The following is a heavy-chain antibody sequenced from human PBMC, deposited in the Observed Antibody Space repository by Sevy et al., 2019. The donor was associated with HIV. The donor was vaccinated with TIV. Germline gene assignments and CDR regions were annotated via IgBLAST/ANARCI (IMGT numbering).Heavy chain of an antibody. V-gene: IGHV3-21*01. CDR3: AXXYYGDXPSDXFDX. CDR1: GFXFSYXS. CDR2: IXXXXXXX. J-gene: IGHJ3*01. D-gene: IGHD4-17*01. Sequence: GGSLRLSCAASGFXFSYXSMXXXRXAXXXXLQXXXXIXXXXXXXXSADSVKGRFTISRDNAKNSLYLQMNSLRAEDTALYYCAXXYYGDXPSDXFDXWGQGTMVTVSS.